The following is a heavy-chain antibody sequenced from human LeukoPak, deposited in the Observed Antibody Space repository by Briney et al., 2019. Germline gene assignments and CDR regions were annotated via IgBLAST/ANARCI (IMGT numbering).Heavy chain of an antibody. CDR1: GFTFSHYW. J-gene: IGHJ4*02. D-gene: IGHD5-12*01. Sequence: GGSLRLSCAASGFTFSHYWMTWVRQAPGKGLEWVAQINQDGSEGYYMDSVKARFTISRDNAKNSVFLQMNSLRAEDTAVYYCVRDGGVSGYDLLDYWGQGTLVTVSS. CDR2: INQDGSEG. V-gene: IGHV3-7*01. CDR3: VRDGGVSGYDLLDY.